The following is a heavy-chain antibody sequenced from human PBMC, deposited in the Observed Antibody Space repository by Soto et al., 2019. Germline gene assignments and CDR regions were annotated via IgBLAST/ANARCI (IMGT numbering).Heavy chain of an antibody. D-gene: IGHD4-17*01. V-gene: IGHV4-30-4*01. Sequence: PSETLSLTCTVSGGSISSGDYYWSWIHQPPGKGLEWIGYIYYSGSTYYNPSLKSRVTISVDTSKNQFSLKLSSVTAADTAVYYCSRDKHYGDSDSNYYYYGMDVWGQGTTVTVSS. CDR3: SRDKHYGDSDSNYYYYGMDV. J-gene: IGHJ6*02. CDR1: GGSISSGDYY. CDR2: IYYSGST.